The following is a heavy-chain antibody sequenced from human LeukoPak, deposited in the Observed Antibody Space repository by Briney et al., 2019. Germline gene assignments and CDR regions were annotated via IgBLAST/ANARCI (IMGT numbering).Heavy chain of an antibody. Sequence: PGGSLRLSCAASGFTFSSYWMSWVRQAPGKGLEWVANIKQDGSEKYYVDSVKGRFTISRDNAKNSLYPQMNSLRAEDTAVYYCARVGDVYYFDYWGQGTLVTVSS. J-gene: IGHJ4*02. D-gene: IGHD4-17*01. CDR1: GFTFSSYW. CDR3: ARVGDVYYFDY. V-gene: IGHV3-7*01. CDR2: IKQDGSEK.